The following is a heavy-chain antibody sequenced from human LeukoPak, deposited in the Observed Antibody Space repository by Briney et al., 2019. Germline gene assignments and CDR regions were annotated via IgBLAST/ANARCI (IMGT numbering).Heavy chain of an antibody. CDR2: ISYDGSNK. D-gene: IGHD4-17*01. V-gene: IGHV3-30*14. Sequence: GGSLRLSCAASGFTFSSYAMHWVRRASSKGLEWVAAISYDGSNKKYADSVKGRFTISRDNSKNTLYLQMNSLRAEDTAVYYCARVVDHDYGDYYLDYWGQGTLVTVSS. CDR3: ARVVDHDYGDYYLDY. J-gene: IGHJ4*02. CDR1: GFTFSSYA.